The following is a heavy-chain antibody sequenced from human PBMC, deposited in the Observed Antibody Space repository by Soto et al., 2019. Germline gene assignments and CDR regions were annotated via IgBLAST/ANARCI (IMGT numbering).Heavy chain of an antibody. J-gene: IGHJ4*02. CDR3: ARDRGRYGSGSYYIWH. CDR2: ISYDGSNK. V-gene: IGHV3-30-3*01. CDR1: GFTFSSYA. Sequence: PGGSLRLSCAASGFTFSSYAMHWVRQAPGKGLEWVAVISYDGSNKYYADSVKGRLTISRDNSKNTLYLQMNSLRAEDTAVYYCARDRGRYGSGSYYIWHWGQGTLVTVSS. D-gene: IGHD3-10*01.